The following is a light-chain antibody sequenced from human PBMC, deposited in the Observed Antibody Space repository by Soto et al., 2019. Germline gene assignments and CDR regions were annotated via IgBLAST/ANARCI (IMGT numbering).Light chain of an antibody. V-gene: IGKV1-39*01. Sequence: IQMPQSPSSLSASVGDRVTITFRASQRITTYLNCYQQKPVKAPKLLLSTAATLPGGFPSRFSGSGSVTDFTLTITTLHPEDFATDFCHQSYCTPYTYGQWTKLEI. J-gene: IGKJ2*01. CDR3: HQSYCTPYT. CDR2: TAA. CDR1: QRITTY.